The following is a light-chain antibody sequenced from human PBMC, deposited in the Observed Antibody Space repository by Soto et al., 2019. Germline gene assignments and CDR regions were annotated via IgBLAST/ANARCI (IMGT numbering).Light chain of an antibody. J-gene: IGLJ1*01. Sequence: QSALTQPPSASGSPGQSVTISCTGTSSDVGGYNFVSWYQQHPGKAPKLIIYEVSKRPSGVPDRFSGSKSGNTASLTVSGLQAEDEAEYFCSSYGGSNDYVFGTGTKVTVL. CDR2: EVS. CDR1: SSDVGGYNF. V-gene: IGLV2-8*01. CDR3: SSYGGSNDYV.